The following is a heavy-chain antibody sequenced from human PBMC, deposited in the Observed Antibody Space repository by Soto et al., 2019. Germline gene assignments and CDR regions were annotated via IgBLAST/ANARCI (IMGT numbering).Heavy chain of an antibody. CDR2: ISSSGSTI. V-gene: IGHV3-48*03. J-gene: IGHJ5*02. D-gene: IGHD3-22*01. CDR3: ARESPLRDYYDSSGYYAWFDP. CDR1: GFTFSSYE. Sequence: PGGSLRLSCAASGFTFSSYEMNWVRQAPGKGLEWVSYISSSGSTIYYADSVKGRVTISRDNAKNSLYLQMNSLRAEDTAVYYCARESPLRDYYDSSGYYAWFDPWGQGTLVTVSS.